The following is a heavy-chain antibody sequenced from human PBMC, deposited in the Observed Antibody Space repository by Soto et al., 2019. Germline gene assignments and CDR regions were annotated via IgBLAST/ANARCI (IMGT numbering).Heavy chain of an antibody. J-gene: IGHJ6*03. CDR1: GYTFTSYD. Sequence: ASVKVSCKASGYTFTSYDINWVRQATGQGLEWMGWMNPNSGNTGYAQKFQGRVTMTRNTSISTAYMELSSLRSEDTAVYYCATVYCSGGSCCPYYYYYYMDVWGKGTTVTVSS. D-gene: IGHD2-15*01. V-gene: IGHV1-8*01. CDR3: ATVYCSGGSCCPYYYYYYMDV. CDR2: MNPNSGNT.